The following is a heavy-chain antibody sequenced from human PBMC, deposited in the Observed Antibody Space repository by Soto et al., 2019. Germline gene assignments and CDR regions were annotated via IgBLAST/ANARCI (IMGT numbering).Heavy chain of an antibody. CDR2: ISGSGGST. Sequence: HPGGSLRLSCAASGFTFSSYAMSWVRQAPGKGLEWVSAISGSGGSTYYADSVKGRFTISRDNSKNTLYLQMNSLRAEDTAVYYCAKDPIRPGFPWRLDWFDPWGQGTLVTVSS. V-gene: IGHV3-23*01. CDR3: AKDPIRPGFPWRLDWFDP. CDR1: GFTFSSYA. J-gene: IGHJ5*02.